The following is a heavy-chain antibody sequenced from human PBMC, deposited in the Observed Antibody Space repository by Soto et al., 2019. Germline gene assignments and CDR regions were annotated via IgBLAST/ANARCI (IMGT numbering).Heavy chain of an antibody. J-gene: IGHJ4*02. CDR2: IIAIIGKT. CDR1: GYTFTSYA. D-gene: IGHD2-21*01. V-gene: IGHV1-3*01. Sequence: ASVKVSCKASGYTFTSYAMHWVRQAPGQRLEWMGRIIAIIGKTKYSQKFQGRVTITADKSTSTAYMELSSLRSEDTAVYYCARDLEGIPDYWGQGTLVTVSS. CDR3: ARDLEGIPDY.